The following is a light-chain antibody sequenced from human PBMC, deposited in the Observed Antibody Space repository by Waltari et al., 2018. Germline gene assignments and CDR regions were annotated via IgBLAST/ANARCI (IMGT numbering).Light chain of an antibody. CDR3: QSADSSGKI. CDR2: KDS. V-gene: IGLV3-25*03. Sequence: SYDLTQPPSVSVSPGQTARITCSGDALPKQYTYWYQQKPGQAPVAVTYKDSERPSGTPERFSVSSSGTTVTLTISVVQAEDEADYYCQSADSSGKIFGGGTKLTVL. CDR1: ALPKQY. J-gene: IGLJ2*01.